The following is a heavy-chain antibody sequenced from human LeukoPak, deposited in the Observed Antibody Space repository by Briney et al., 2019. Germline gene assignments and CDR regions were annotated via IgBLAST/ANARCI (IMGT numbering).Heavy chain of an antibody. V-gene: IGHV4-30-2*01. D-gene: IGHD3-3*01. CDR1: GGSISSGGYY. J-gene: IGHJ3*02. CDR3: ARAYYDFWSGYSLGAFDI. CDR2: IYHSGST. Sequence: PSETLSLTCTVSGGSISSGGYYWSWIRQPPGKGLEWIGYIYHSGSTYYNPSLKSRVTISVDRSKNQFSLKLSSVTAADTAVYYCARAYYDFWSGYSLGAFDIWGQGTMVTVSS.